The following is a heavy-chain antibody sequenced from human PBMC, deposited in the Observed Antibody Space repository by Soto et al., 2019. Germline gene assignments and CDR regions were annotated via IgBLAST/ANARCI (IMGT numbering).Heavy chain of an antibody. CDR2: ISNSDDVG. Sequence: VPLLESGGALIQPTGSLRLSCSASGFNFTNHVINWVRQAPGKGLEWVSSISNSDDVGFYADSVRGRFIVSRDISTNSVFLQMNFLRVEDTAIYYCAKTVGATKSEDYWGQGTLVTVSS. CDR3: AKTVGATKSEDY. V-gene: IGHV3-23*01. D-gene: IGHD1-26*01. J-gene: IGHJ4*02. CDR1: GFNFTNHV.